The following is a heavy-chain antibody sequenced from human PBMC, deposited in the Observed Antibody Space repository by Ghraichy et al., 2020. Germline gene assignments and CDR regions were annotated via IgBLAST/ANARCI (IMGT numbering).Heavy chain of an antibody. D-gene: IGHD3-9*01. V-gene: IGHV3-43*01. CDR2: ISWDGGST. Sequence: GGSLRLSCAASGFTFDDYTMHWVRQAPGKGLEWVSLISWDGGSTYYADSVKGRFTISRDNSKNSLYLQMNSLRTEDTALYYCAKDRLVSPYYYYGMDVWGQGTTVTVSS. CDR1: GFTFDDYT. CDR3: AKDRLVSPYYYYGMDV. J-gene: IGHJ6*02.